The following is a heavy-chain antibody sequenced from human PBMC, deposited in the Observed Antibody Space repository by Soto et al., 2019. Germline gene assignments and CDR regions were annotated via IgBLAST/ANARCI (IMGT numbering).Heavy chain of an antibody. Sequence: ASVKVSCKASGYTFTSCYMHWVRQAPGQGLEWMGIINPSGGSTSYAQKFQGRVTMTRDTSTSTVYMELSSLRSEDTAVYYCARGPYIAAAGPSFDYWGQGTLVTVSS. CDR3: ARGPYIAAAGPSFDY. CDR2: INPSGGST. D-gene: IGHD6-13*01. J-gene: IGHJ4*02. CDR1: GYTFTSCY. V-gene: IGHV1-46*01.